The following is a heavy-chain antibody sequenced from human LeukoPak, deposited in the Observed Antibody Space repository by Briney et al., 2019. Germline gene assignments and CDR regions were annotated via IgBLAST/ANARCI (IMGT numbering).Heavy chain of an antibody. CDR3: ASIAAAGTGAHRDFDY. J-gene: IGHJ4*02. CDR2: TIPIFGTA. V-gene: IGHV1-69*01. D-gene: IGHD6-13*01. CDR1: GGTFSSYA. Sequence: SVKVSCKASGGTFSSYAISWVRQAPGQGLEWMGGTIPIFGTANYAQKFQGRVTITADESTSTAYMELSSLRSEDTAVYYCASIAAAGTGAHRDFDYWGQGTLVTVSS.